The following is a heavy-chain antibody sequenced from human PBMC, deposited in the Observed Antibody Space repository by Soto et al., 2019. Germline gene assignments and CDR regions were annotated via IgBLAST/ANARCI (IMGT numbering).Heavy chain of an antibody. J-gene: IGHJ4*03. Sequence: SAKVSLEASWYTFTSYDISWVRQAPGQGLEWMGWVSPNSGYTDYAQKFEGRVTMTRNTSISTVYMELSSLKSDDPGVYFCARVRRWREFWGQGTLVSVSS. CDR3: ARVRRWREF. CDR2: VSPNSGYT. V-gene: IGHV1-8*01. D-gene: IGHD3-10*01. CDR1: WYTFTSYD.